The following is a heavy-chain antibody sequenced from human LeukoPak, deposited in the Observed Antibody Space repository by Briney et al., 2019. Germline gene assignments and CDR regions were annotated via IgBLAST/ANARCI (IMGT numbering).Heavy chain of an antibody. CDR2: ISVSGGSE. V-gene: IGHV3-23*01. CDR3: ASHAQDYDSSGYFDS. D-gene: IGHD3-22*01. Sequence: GGSLRLSCVVSRLTFNNSAMYWVRQAPGKGLEWVSGISVSGGSEYYADSVKGRFSVSRDNSKHTVYLQMNSLRAEDTAVYFCASHAQDYDSSGYFDSWGQGALVTVSS. J-gene: IGHJ4*02. CDR1: RLTFNNSA.